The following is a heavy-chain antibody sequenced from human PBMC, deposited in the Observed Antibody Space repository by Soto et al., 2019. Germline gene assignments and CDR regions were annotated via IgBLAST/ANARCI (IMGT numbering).Heavy chain of an antibody. CDR2: ISGSGGST. J-gene: IGHJ5*02. CDR3: ARGNVENWFGP. CDR1: GFTLSSYA. V-gene: IGHV3-23*01. Sequence: PGGSLRLSCAASGFTLSSYAMSWVRQAPGKGLEWVSAISGSGGSTYYADSVKGRFTISRDNSKNTLYLQMNSLRASDTAIYFCARGNVENWFGPWGQGTPVTVSS.